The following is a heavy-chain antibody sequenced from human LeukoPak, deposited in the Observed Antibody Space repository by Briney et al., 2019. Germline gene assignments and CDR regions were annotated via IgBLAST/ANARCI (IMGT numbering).Heavy chain of an antibody. V-gene: IGHV3-11*04. CDR1: GFTFSDYY. J-gene: IGHJ4*02. D-gene: IGHD3-3*01. CDR2: ISSSGSTI. Sequence: PGGSLRLSCAASGFTFSDYYMSWIRQAPGKGLEWVSYISSSGSTIYYADSVKGRFTISRDNAKNSLYLQMNSLRAEDTAVYYCARDPPYDFWSGYYSDWGQGTLVTVPS. CDR3: ARDPPYDFWSGYYSD.